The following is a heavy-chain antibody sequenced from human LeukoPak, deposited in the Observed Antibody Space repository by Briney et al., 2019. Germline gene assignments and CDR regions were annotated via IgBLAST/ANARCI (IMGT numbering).Heavy chain of an antibody. CDR1: GFTFSSYA. J-gene: IGHJ6*02. D-gene: IGHD3-3*01. V-gene: IGHV3-23*01. CDR2: ISGSGGST. CDR3: AKEGLGGYYPAIHYYYGMGV. Sequence: GGSLRLSCAASGFTFSSYAMSWVRQAPGKGLEWVSAISGSGGSTYYADSVKGRFTISRDNSKNTLYLQMNSLRAEDTAVYYCAKEGLGGYYPAIHYYYGMGVWGQGTTVTVSS.